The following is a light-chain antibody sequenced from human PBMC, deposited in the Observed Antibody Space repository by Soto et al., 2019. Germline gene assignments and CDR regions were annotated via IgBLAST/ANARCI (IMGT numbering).Light chain of an antibody. Sequence: QSALTQPRSVSGSPGQSVTIACTGTSSDVGGYHYVSWYQHHPGKAPKLMIFNVNERPSGVPARFSGSKSGNTASLTISGLQAEDEADYYCAAWDDSLDSPIFGGGTKLTVL. V-gene: IGLV2-11*01. CDR1: SSDVGGYHY. J-gene: IGLJ2*01. CDR3: AAWDDSLDSPI. CDR2: NVN.